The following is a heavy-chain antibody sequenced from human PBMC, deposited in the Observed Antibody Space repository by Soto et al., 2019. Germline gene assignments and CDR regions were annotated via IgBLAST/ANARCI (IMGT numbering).Heavy chain of an antibody. Sequence: NPSETLSLTCTVSGAAVSNGDYRWNWIRQPPGKGLEWIGDIYNDGSTHYNPSLKSRVTISVDTSKNQFSLRLSSVTAADTAVYYCARVWEYSGYDMANWFYPWGQGTLVTVSS. CDR3: ARVWEYSGYDMANWFYP. CDR1: GAAVSNGDYR. V-gene: IGHV4-30-4*08. J-gene: IGHJ5*02. CDR2: IYNDGST. D-gene: IGHD5-12*01.